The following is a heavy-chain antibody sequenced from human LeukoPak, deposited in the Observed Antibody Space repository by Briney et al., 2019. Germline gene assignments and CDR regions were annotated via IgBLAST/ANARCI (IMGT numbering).Heavy chain of an antibody. J-gene: IGHJ4*02. CDR1: GGTFSSYA. CDR3: AIEGVTIGNSGYDFDY. V-gene: IGHV1-69*13. Sequence: SVKVSCKASGGTFSSYAISWVRQAPGQGLKWMGGIIPIFGTANYAQKFQGRVTITADESTSTAYMELSSLRSEDTAVYYCAIEGVTIGNSGYDFDYCGQGTLVTVSS. D-gene: IGHD4-17*01. CDR2: IIPIFGTA.